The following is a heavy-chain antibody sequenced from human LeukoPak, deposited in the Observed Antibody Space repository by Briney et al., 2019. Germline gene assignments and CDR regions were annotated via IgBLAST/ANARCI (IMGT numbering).Heavy chain of an antibody. J-gene: IGHJ4*02. CDR3: AKGIGPSRYCSGGSCYSALDS. D-gene: IGHD2-15*01. CDR2: ISGSGGTT. V-gene: IGHV3-23*01. Sequence: SGGSLRLSCAASGFTFSSYAMSWVRQAPGKGLEWVSTISGSGGTTYYADSMKGRFTISRDNSKNTLYLQMNSLTAEDTAVYYCAKGIGPSRYCSGGSCYSALDSWGQGTLVTVSS. CDR1: GFTFSSYA.